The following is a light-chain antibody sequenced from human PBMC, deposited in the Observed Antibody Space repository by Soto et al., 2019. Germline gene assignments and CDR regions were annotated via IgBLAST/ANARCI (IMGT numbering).Light chain of an antibody. Sequence: IVVTQSPATLSVSPGETVTLSCRVSQRVGSSLAWYQQKPGQAPRLLISGAYTRATGIPARFSGSGSGTEFTLTISGLQSEDFAVYYCQQYYNWPQLTFGGGTRVEIE. CDR1: QRVGSS. J-gene: IGKJ4*01. V-gene: IGKV3-15*01. CDR2: GAY. CDR3: QQYYNWPQLT.